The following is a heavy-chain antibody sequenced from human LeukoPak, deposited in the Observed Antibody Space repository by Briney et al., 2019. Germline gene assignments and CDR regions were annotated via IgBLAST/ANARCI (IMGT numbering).Heavy chain of an antibody. Sequence: SETLSLTCAVNGGSFRGYYWIWIRQPPGKGLELIGEIYHSGSTKYNPSLKSRLTISVDTSKNQFSLNLSSMAAADTAVYYCARGLGANHYCYMDVWGKGTTVTVSS. CDR3: ARGLGANHYCYMDV. CDR2: IYHSGST. J-gene: IGHJ6*03. D-gene: IGHD3-10*01. CDR1: GGSFRGYY. V-gene: IGHV4-34*01.